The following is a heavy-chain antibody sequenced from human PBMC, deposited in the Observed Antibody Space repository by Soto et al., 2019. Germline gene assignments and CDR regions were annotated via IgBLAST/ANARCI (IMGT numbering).Heavy chain of an antibody. D-gene: IGHD2-15*01. J-gene: IGHJ4*02. V-gene: IGHV3-33*01. CDR1: GSIFRGYG. CDR3: ARDGVGATAFWGYLDY. CDR2: IRFDGSNI. Sequence: QVLLVESGGGVVQPGRSLRLSCAASGSIFRGYGMHWVRQAPGKGLEWVAVIRFDGSNINYADFVMGRFTISRDNSKNTLILEMNSLRVEDTAVYYCARDGVGATAFWGYLDYWGQGTLVTVSS.